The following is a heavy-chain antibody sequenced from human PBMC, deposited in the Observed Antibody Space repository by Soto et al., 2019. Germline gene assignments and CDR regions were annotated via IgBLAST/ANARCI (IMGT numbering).Heavy chain of an antibody. D-gene: IGHD3-3*01. V-gene: IGHV3-33*01. J-gene: IGHJ6*02. CDR1: VFTFSSYG. Sequence: GGSLRLSCAASVFTFSSYGMHWVRQAPGKGLEWVAVIWYDGSNKYYADSVKGRFTISRDNSKNTLYLQMNSLRAEDTAVYYCARDAVLRFLEWPPNYGMGVWGQGTTVTVSS. CDR2: IWYDGSNK. CDR3: ARDAVLRFLEWPPNYGMGV.